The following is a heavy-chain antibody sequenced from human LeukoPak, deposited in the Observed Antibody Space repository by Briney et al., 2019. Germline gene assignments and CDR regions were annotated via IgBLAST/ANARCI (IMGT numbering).Heavy chain of an antibody. CDR1: GFTFSSYS. V-gene: IGHV3-21*01. CDR2: ISSSSSYI. Sequence: PGGSLRLSCAASGFTFSSYSMNWVRQAPGKGLEWVSSISSSSSYIYYADSVKGRFTISRDNSKNTLYLQMNSLRAEDTAVYYFARGPSGYHNTGGQGTLVTVSS. CDR3: ARGPSGYHNT. J-gene: IGHJ4*02. D-gene: IGHD5-12*01.